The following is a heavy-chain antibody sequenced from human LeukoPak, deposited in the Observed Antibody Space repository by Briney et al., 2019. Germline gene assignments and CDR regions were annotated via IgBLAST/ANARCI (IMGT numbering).Heavy chain of an antibody. CDR2: INHSGST. CDR3: ARQDYGSGSYPFDY. V-gene: IGHV4-34*01. CDR1: GGSFSGYY. J-gene: IGHJ4*02. D-gene: IGHD3-10*01. Sequence: SETLSLTCAVYGGSFSGYYWSWIRQPPGKGLEWIGEINHSGSTNYNPSLKSRVTISVDTSKNQFSLKLSSVTAADTAVYYCARQDYGSGSYPFDYWGQGTLVTVSS.